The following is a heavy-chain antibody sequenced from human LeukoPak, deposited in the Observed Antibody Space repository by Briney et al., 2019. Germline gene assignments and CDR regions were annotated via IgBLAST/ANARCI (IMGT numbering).Heavy chain of an antibody. CDR1: GFTFSNAW. D-gene: IGHD3-16*01. Sequence: KTGGSLRLSCAASGFTFSNAWMSWVRQAPGKGLEWVGRIKSKTDGGTTDYAAPVKGRFTISRDDSKNTLYLQMNSLKTEDTAVYYCTTVMTGKTYYPDFQHWGQGTLVTVSS. CDR3: TTVMTGKTYYPDFQH. J-gene: IGHJ1*01. V-gene: IGHV3-15*01. CDR2: IKSKTDGGTT.